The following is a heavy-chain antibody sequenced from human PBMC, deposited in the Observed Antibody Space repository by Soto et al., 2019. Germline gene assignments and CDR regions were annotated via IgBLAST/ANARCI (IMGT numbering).Heavy chain of an antibody. D-gene: IGHD5-12*01. CDR3: ARVTVATILFDY. CDR1: GYGFTKYY. J-gene: IGHJ4*02. V-gene: IGHV1-46*01. CDR2: IHYSGATP. Sequence: ASVKVSCKASGYGFTKYYMHWVGQAPGQGLEWMGVIHYSGATPTYAQKFQGRVTMARDTSTSTVYVELSSLTSEDTAVYYCARVTVATILFDYWGQGTLVTVSS.